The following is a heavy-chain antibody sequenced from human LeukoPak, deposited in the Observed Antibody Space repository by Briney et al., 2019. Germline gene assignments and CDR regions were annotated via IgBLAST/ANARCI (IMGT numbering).Heavy chain of an antibody. CDR3: AGPSIAAAGTQDYYGMDV. CDR1: GGTFSNYA. J-gene: IGHJ6*02. D-gene: IGHD6-13*01. Sequence: ASVKVSCKASGGTFSNYAISGVRQAPGQGLEWTGAIIPFFGTADYAQKFQGRVTITSDESTSTAYMDLSSLRSDDTAVYYCAGPSIAAAGTQDYYGMDVWGQGTTVTVSS. CDR2: IIPFFGTA. V-gene: IGHV1-69*13.